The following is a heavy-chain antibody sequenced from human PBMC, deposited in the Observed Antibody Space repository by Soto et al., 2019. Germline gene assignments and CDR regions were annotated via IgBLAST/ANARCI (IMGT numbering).Heavy chain of an antibody. J-gene: IGHJ5*02. D-gene: IGHD3-10*01. CDR2: IYYSGST. CDR1: GGSISSSSYY. CDR3: GSRIFGENWFDP. Sequence: PSETLSLTCTVSGGSISSSSYYWGWIRQPPGKGLEWIGSIYYSGSTYYNPSLKSRVTISVDTSKNQFSLKLSSVTAADTAVYYWGSRIFGENWFDPWGQGTLVTVS. V-gene: IGHV4-39*01.